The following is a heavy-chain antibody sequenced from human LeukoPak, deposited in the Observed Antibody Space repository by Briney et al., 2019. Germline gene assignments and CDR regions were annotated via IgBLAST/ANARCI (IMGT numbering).Heavy chain of an antibody. CDR1: GYSFTSYY. CDR2: ISSSSGST. V-gene: IGHV1-46*01. J-gene: IGHJ4*02. CDR3: ARVFCSGGSCYHTPYLDS. Sequence: ASVKVSCKASGYSFTSYYMHWVGQAPGQGLEWMGIISSSSGSTTYAQKFQGRVSMPRDTSTSTVYMELSSLRSEDTAVYYCARVFCSGGSCYHTPYLDSWGQGTPVTVSS. D-gene: IGHD2-15*01.